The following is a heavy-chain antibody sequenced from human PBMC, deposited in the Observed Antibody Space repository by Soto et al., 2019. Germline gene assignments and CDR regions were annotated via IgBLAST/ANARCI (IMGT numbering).Heavy chain of an antibody. D-gene: IGHD4-17*01. V-gene: IGHV1-58*01. CDR2: IVVGSGNT. Sequence: QMQLVQSGPEVKKPGTSVKVSCKASGFTFTSSAVQWVRQARGQRLEWIGWIVVGSGNTNYAQKFQERVTITRDMSTSTAYMELSSLRSEDTAVYYCAADLHPDGDYEPYYYGMDVWGQGTTVTGSS. J-gene: IGHJ6*02. CDR3: AADLHPDGDYEPYYYGMDV. CDR1: GFTFTSSA.